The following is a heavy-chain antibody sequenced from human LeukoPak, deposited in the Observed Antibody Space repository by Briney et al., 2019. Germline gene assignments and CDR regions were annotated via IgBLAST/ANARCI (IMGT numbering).Heavy chain of an antibody. V-gene: IGHV3-23*01. Sequence: GGSLRLSCAASGFTFSSYAMSWVRQAPGKGLEWVSAISGSGGSTYYAGSVKGRFTISRDNSKNTLYLQMNSLRAEDTAVYYCAKDHGYSSFGRLDPWGQGTLVTVSS. D-gene: IGHD6-13*01. CDR3: AKDHGYSSFGRLDP. CDR2: ISGSGGST. CDR1: GFTFSSYA. J-gene: IGHJ5*02.